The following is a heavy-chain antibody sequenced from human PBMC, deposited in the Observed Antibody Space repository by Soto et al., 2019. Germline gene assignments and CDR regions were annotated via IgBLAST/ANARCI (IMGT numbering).Heavy chain of an antibody. CDR3: ARWTGYLTGYFDY. Sequence: EVQLVESGGGLVQPGGSLRLSCAASGFTFSTYAMHWVRQAPGKGLEYVSIISSNGGATYYANSVKGRFTISRDNPKNQLYLPMGVLRAGDLAVYYCARWTGYLTGYFDYLGQGTLVTVSS. J-gene: IGHJ4*02. D-gene: IGHD3-9*01. V-gene: IGHV3-64*01. CDR1: GFTFSTYA. CDR2: ISSNGGAT.